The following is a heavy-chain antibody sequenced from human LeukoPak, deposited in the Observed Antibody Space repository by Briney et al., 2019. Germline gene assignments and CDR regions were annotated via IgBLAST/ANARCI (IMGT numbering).Heavy chain of an antibody. CDR3: ARDGVSAAVDY. Sequence: GGSLRLSCAASGFTLTAYWMSWVRKAPGKGLEWVANIKQDGREKFYVDSVKGRVTISRDNAKNSLYMQMNSLRAEDTAVYYCARDGVSAAVDYWGQGTLVTVSS. V-gene: IGHV3-7*01. CDR2: IKQDGREK. D-gene: IGHD2-2*01. CDR1: GFTLTAYW. J-gene: IGHJ4*02.